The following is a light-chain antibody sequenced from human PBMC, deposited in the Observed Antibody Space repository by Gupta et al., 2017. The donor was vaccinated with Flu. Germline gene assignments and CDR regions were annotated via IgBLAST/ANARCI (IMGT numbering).Light chain of an antibody. Sequence: DIQMTQSPSSLSASVGDRVTITCRASQGISNYLAWYQQKPGKVPMLLIYAASTLQSGVPSRFSGSGSGTDFTLSISSLQPENVATNYCQKDNSSPWAFGHGTKVDIK. CDR2: AAS. V-gene: IGKV1-27*01. J-gene: IGKJ3*01. CDR3: QKDNSSPWA. CDR1: QGISNY.